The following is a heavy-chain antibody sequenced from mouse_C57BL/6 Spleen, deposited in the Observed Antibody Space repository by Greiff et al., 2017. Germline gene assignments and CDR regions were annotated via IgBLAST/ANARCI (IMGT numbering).Heavy chain of an antibody. CDR3: AKTLRGYYAMDY. V-gene: IGHV2-5*01. Sequence: QVQLQQSGPGLVQPSQSLSITCTVSGFSLTSYGVHWVRQSPGKGLEWLGVIWRGGSTDYNAAFMSRLSITKDNSKSQVFFKMNSLQADDTAIYYRAKTLRGYYAMDYWGQGTSVTVSS. CDR2: IWRGGST. CDR1: GFSLTSYG. J-gene: IGHJ4*01.